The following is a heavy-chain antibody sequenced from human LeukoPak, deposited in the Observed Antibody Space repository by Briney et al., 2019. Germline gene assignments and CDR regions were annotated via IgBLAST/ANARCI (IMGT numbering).Heavy chain of an antibody. CDR3: AKGKTPYYYDSSGYYTL. CDR1: GFTFSSYG. D-gene: IGHD3-22*01. CDR2: ISGSGGST. J-gene: IGHJ4*02. Sequence: GGTLRLSCAASGFTFSSYGMSWVRQAPGKGLEWVSAISGSGGSTYYADSVKGRFTISRDNSKNTLYLQMNSLRAEDTAVYYCAKGKTPYYYDSSGYYTLWGQGTLVTVSS. V-gene: IGHV3-23*01.